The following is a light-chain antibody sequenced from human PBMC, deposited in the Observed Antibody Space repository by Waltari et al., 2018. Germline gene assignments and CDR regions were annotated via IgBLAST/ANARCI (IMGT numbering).Light chain of an antibody. Sequence: DIVMTHSPDSLAVSLGERATINRKSSQSVFHSSDSKNYLTWYQQKPGQPPKLLIYWASTRQSGVPDRFSGSGSGTDFTLTISSLQAEDVALYYCQQHYSSPLTFGGGTKVEIQ. CDR2: WAS. V-gene: IGKV4-1*01. J-gene: IGKJ4*01. CDR1: QSVFHSSDSKNY. CDR3: QQHYSSPLT.